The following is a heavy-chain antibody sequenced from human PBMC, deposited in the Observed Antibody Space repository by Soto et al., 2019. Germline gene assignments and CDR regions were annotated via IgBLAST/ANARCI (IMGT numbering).Heavy chain of an antibody. D-gene: IGHD2-8*02. CDR1: GFTFSSYE. CDR3: ARGYCTSSACHWNFDY. Sequence: VGSLRLSCAASGFTFSSYEMNWVRQAPGKGLEWVSDITSTGSTRYYADSVKGRFTISRDNAKNSLYLQMNSLRAEDTAVYYCARGYCTSSACHWNFDYWGQGTLVTVSS. J-gene: IGHJ4*02. CDR2: ITSTGSTR. V-gene: IGHV3-48*03.